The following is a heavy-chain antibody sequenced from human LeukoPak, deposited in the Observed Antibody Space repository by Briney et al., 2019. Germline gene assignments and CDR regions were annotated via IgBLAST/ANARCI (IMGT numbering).Heavy chain of an antibody. CDR2: IIPLFGTP. CDR1: GGTFSTYA. CDR3: ARARRLGEFRDAFDI. D-gene: IGHD3-16*01. V-gene: IGHV1-69*13. Sequence: SVKVSCKASGGTFSTYAINWVRQAPGQGLKWMGGIIPLFGTPNYAQKFQGRVTITADGSTSTAYMDLSSLGSEDTAVYYCARARRLGEFRDAFDIWGQGTVDTVSS. J-gene: IGHJ3*02.